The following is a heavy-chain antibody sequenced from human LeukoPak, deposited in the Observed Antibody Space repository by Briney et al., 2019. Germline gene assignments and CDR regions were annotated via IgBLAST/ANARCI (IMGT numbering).Heavy chain of an antibody. J-gene: IGHJ4*02. CDR2: IKQDGSEK. CDR1: GFTFSSYW. Sequence: GGSLRLSCAASGFTFSSYWMSWVRQAPGKGLEWVANIKQDGSEKYYVDSVKGRFTISRDNAKNSLYLQMNSLRAEDTAVYYCASLTYYDYVWGSYRHDYWGQGTLVTVSS. V-gene: IGHV3-7*03. CDR3: ASLTYYDYVWGSYRHDY. D-gene: IGHD3-16*02.